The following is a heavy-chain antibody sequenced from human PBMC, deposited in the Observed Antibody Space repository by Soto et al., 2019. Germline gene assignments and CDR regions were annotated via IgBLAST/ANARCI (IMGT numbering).Heavy chain of an antibody. CDR1: GGSISSGGYY. V-gene: IGHV4-31*03. CDR3: ARESVSGTYGKSYYFDY. CDR2: IYYSGST. Sequence: SETLSLTCTVSGGSISSGGYYWSWIRQHPGKGLEWIGYIYYSGSTYYNPSLKSRVTISVDTSKNQFSLKLSSVTAADTAVYYCARESVSGTYGKSYYFDYWGQGTLVTVSS. D-gene: IGHD1-7*01. J-gene: IGHJ4*02.